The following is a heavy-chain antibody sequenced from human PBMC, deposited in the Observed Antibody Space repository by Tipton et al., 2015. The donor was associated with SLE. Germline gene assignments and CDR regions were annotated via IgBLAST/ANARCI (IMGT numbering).Heavy chain of an antibody. CDR3: ARLVEYSISSGDYFDY. CDR1: GDSISNYY. D-gene: IGHD6-6*01. CDR2: ISYSGST. J-gene: IGHJ4*02. Sequence: TLSLTCTVSGDSISNYYWSWIRQPPEKGLEWIGYISYSGSTNYNPSLKSRVAISIDTSKNQFSLKVNSVTAADTAVYYCARLVEYSISSGDYFDYWGQGIWVTVSS. V-gene: IGHV4-59*07.